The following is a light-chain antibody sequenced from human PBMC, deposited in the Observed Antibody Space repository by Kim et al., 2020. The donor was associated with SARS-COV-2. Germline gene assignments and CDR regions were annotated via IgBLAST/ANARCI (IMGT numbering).Light chain of an antibody. CDR1: QSISKW. V-gene: IGKV1-5*03. Sequence: DIQMTQSPSTLSASVGDRVTITCRSSQSISKWLAWYQQKPGKAPKLLIYKASDLESAVPSRFSGTGSGTEFTLTISSLQTDDFATYYCQQYYTYWTFGQGTKVDIK. CDR3: QQYYTYWT. CDR2: KAS. J-gene: IGKJ1*01.